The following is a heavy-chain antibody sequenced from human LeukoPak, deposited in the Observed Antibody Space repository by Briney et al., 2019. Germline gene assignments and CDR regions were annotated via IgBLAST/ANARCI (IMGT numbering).Heavy chain of an antibody. D-gene: IGHD3-10*01. J-gene: IGHJ6*03. CDR2: IIPIFGTA. V-gene: IGHV1-69*05. CDR1: GYTFTSYG. CDR3: ARCDYYGSGSYYTYYMDV. Sequence: SVKVSCKASGYTFTSYGISWVRQAPGQGLEWMGRIIPIFGTANYAQKFQGRVTITTDESTSTAYMELSSLRSEDTAVYYCARCDYYGSGSYYTYYMDVWGKGTTVTVSS.